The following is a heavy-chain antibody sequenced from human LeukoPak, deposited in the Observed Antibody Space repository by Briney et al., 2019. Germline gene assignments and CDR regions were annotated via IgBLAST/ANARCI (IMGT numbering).Heavy chain of an antibody. V-gene: IGHV5-51*01. CDR1: GYSFTSYW. J-gene: IGHJ3*02. Sequence: GESLKISCKGSGYSFTSYWIGWVRQMPGKGLEWMGIIYPGDSDTRYSPSFQGQVAISADKSISTAHLQWSSLKASDTAMYYCARQDSITMVRGVMAAFDIWGQGTMVTVSS. CDR2: IYPGDSDT. D-gene: IGHD3-10*01. CDR3: ARQDSITMVRGVMAAFDI.